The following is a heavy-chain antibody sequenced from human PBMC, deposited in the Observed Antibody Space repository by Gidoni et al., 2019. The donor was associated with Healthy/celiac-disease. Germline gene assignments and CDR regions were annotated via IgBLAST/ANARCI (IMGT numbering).Heavy chain of an antibody. CDR3: ARDAGTVRSFGSSWDQINWFDP. D-gene: IGHD6-13*01. CDR2: IWYDGSNK. J-gene: IGHJ5*02. Sequence: QVQLVASGGGVVQPGRSLRLSCAASGFTFSSYGMHWVRQAPGKGLEWVAVIWYDGSNKYYADSVKGRFTISRDNSKNTLYLQMNSLRAEDTAVYYCARDAGTVRSFGSSWDQINWFDPWGQGTLVTVSS. CDR1: GFTFSSYG. V-gene: IGHV3-33*01.